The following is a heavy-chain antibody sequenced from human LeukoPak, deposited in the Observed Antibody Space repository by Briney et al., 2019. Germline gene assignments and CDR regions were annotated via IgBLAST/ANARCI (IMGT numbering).Heavy chain of an antibody. V-gene: IGHV3-7*01. CDR3: ARDDGGRTVDY. CDR2: IKQDGSET. J-gene: IGHJ4*02. CDR1: GFTFSSYW. Sequence: GGSLRLSCAASGFTFSSYWMSWVRQAPGKRLEWVANIKQDGSETYYVASVEGRFTVSRDNAKNSLFLQMNSLRAEDTAVFYCARDDGGRTVDYWGQGTLVTVSS. D-gene: IGHD3-16*01.